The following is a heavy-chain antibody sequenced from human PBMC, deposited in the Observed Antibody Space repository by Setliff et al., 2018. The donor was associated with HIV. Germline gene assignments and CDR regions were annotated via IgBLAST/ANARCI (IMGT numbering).Heavy chain of an antibody. CDR1: GFSFTNYG. Sequence: PGGSLRLSCAASGFSFTNYGMNWVRQAPGKGLEWVANIKQDGSEKYYVDSVKGRFTISRDNAKNSLYLQMISLRVEDTAVYYCVRGVKDKQWLGTYAFDIWGQGTMVTVSS. CDR3: VRGVKDKQWLGTYAFDI. CDR2: IKQDGSEK. D-gene: IGHD6-19*01. J-gene: IGHJ3*02. V-gene: IGHV3-7*03.